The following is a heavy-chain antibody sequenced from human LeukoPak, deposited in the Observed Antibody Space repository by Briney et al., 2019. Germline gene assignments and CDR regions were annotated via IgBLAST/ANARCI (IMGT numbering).Heavy chain of an antibody. V-gene: IGHV3-73*01. J-gene: IGHJ4*02. CDR3: AGGSGWYSPDY. CDR2: IRSTANSYAT. Sequence: GGSLKLSCAASGFTFSGSAMHWVRQASGKGLEWVGLIRSTANSYATAYAASVKGRFTISRDDSKNTAYLQMNSLKTEDTAVYYCAGGSGWYSPDYWGQGALVTVSS. D-gene: IGHD6-19*01. CDR1: GFTFSGSA.